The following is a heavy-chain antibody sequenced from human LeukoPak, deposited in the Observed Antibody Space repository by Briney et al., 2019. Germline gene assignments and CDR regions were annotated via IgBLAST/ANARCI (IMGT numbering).Heavy chain of an antibody. Sequence: GGSLRLSCAASGFTFSSYGMHWVRQAPGKGLEWVAVIWYDGSNKYYADSVKGRFTISRDNSKNTLYLQMHSLRAEATAVYYCARDLGEWELLGFDYWGQGTLVTVSS. CDR3: ARDLGEWELLGFDY. D-gene: IGHD1-26*01. J-gene: IGHJ4*02. CDR2: IWYDGSNK. CDR1: GFTFSSYG. V-gene: IGHV3-33*01.